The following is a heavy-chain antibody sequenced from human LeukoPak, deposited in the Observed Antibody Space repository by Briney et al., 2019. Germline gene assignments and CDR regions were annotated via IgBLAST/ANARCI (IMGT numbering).Heavy chain of an antibody. Sequence: GESLKISCKGSGYSFTNYWIGWVRQMPGKGLELMGIIYAGDSDTRYRPSFQGQVTISADKSVSTAYLQWSSLKASDTAMYYCARRPLYSSGAFDIWGQGTMVTVSS. CDR1: GYSFTNYW. V-gene: IGHV5-51*01. CDR2: IYAGDSDT. CDR3: ARRPLYSSGAFDI. J-gene: IGHJ3*02. D-gene: IGHD6-19*01.